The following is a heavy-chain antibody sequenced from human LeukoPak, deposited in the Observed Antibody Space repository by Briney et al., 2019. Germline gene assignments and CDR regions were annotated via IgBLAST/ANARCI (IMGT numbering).Heavy chain of an antibody. J-gene: IGHJ5*02. D-gene: IGHD3-10*01. CDR1: GGSFSGYY. CDR3: ARVLWSGWFDP. V-gene: IGHV4-34*01. CDR2: INHSGST. Sequence: SETLSLTCAVYGGSFSGYYWSWIRQPPGKGLEWIGEINHSGSTNYNPSLKSRVTISVDTSKNQFSLKLRSVTAADTAVYYCARVLWSGWFDPWGQGTLVTVSS.